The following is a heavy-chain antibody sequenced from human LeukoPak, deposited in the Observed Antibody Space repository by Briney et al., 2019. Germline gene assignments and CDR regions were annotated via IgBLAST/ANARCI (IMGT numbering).Heavy chain of an antibody. J-gene: IGHJ4*02. Sequence: PGGSLRLSCAASGFTFSSYAMSWVRQAPGKGLEWVSAISGSGGSTYYADSVKGRFTISRDNSKNTLYLQMNSLRAEDTAVYYCAAKWHYYDSSGYYYPNYWGQGTLVTVSS. CDR2: ISGSGGST. CDR1: GFTFSSYA. CDR3: AAKWHYYDSSGYYYPNY. V-gene: IGHV3-23*01. D-gene: IGHD3-22*01.